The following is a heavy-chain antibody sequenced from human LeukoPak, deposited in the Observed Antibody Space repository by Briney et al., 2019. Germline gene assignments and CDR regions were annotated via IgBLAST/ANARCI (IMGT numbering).Heavy chain of an antibody. CDR2: IYYGGST. J-gene: IGHJ4*02. Sequence: SETLSLTCTVSGGSISSYYWSWIRQPPGKGLEWIGYIYYGGSTNYNPSLKSRVTISVDTSKNQFPLKLSSVTAADTAVYYCARVGGGSYSYFDYWGQGTLVTVSS. D-gene: IGHD1-26*01. CDR1: GGSISSYY. CDR3: ARVGGGSYSYFDY. V-gene: IGHV4-59*01.